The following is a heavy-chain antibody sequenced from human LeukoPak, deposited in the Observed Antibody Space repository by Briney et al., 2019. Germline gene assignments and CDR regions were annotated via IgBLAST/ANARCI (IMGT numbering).Heavy chain of an antibody. Sequence: ASVKVSCKASGYTFTTYGISWVRQAPGQGLEWMGWINSYNGNTNSAQKFQGRVTMTTDTSTSTAYMELRSLKSDDTAVYYCARVGGGSSGYYQDAFDIWGQGTMVTVSS. J-gene: IGHJ3*02. CDR3: ARVGGGSSGYYQDAFDI. CDR2: INSYNGNT. V-gene: IGHV1-18*01. D-gene: IGHD3-22*01. CDR1: GYTFTTYG.